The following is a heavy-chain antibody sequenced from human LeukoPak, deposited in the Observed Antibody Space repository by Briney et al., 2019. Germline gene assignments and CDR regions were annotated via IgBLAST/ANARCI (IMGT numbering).Heavy chain of an antibody. CDR2: IYTSGST. D-gene: IGHD6-13*01. V-gene: IGHV4-61*02. J-gene: IGHJ6*02. Sequence: SQTLSLTCTVSGGSISSGSYYWSWIRQPAGKGLEWIGRIYTSGSTNYNPSLKSRVTISVDTSKKQFSLKLSSVTAADTAVYYCARYSRAPTNYYYGMDVWGQGTTVTVSS. CDR3: ARYSRAPTNYYYGMDV. CDR1: GGSISSGSYY.